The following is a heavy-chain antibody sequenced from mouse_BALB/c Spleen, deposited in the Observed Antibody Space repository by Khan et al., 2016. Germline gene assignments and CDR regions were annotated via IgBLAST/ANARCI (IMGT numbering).Heavy chain of an antibody. J-gene: IGHJ4*01. D-gene: IGHD2-3*01. CDR1: GFNIKDTY. V-gene: IGHV14-3*02. CDR2: IDPANGTT. Sequence: VQLKESGAELVKPGASVKLSCTASGFNIKDTYMHWVKQRPEQGLEWIGRIDPANGTTKYDPKFQGKATITADTSSNTAYLRPSSLTSEDTAVYYCARWLLRYYAMDYWGQGTSVTVSS. CDR3: ARWLLRYYAMDY.